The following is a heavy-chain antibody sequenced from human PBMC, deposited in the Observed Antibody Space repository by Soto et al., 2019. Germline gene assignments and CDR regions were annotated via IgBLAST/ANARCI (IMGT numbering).Heavy chain of an antibody. J-gene: IGHJ4*02. V-gene: IGHV3-49*03. Sequence: EVQLEESGGGLVQPGRSLRLSCTTSGFTFADYTLSWFRQAPGKGLEWLGFIRNKAYGGTTEYAASVKGRFSISRDDSKSIAYLQMNSLKTEDTAVYYCTRDGRYSGYPPPAFWGQGTLVIVSS. CDR3: TRDGRYSGYPPPAF. CDR1: GFTFADYT. CDR2: IRNKAYGGTT. D-gene: IGHD5-12*01.